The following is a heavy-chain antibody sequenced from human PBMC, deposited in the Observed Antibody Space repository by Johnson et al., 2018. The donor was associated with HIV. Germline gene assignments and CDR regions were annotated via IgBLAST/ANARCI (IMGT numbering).Heavy chain of an antibody. D-gene: IGHD5-18*01. J-gene: IGHJ3*02. Sequence: QVQLVESGGGVVQPGRSLRLSCAASGFTFNNYAIHWVRQAPGKGLEWVAVIWPDGSNRYYADSVKGRFTISRDNSKNTLYLQMNGLRAEDTAVYYCARAYSYGVFDIWGQGTMVTVSS. V-gene: IGHV3-33*08. CDR2: IWPDGSNR. CDR3: ARAYSYGVFDI. CDR1: GFTFNNYA.